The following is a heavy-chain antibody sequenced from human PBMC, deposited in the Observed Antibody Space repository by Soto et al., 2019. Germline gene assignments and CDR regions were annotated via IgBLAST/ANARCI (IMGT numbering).Heavy chain of an antibody. CDR1: GFSFSDHG. CDR2: VSSGGDVQ. Sequence: QVHLVDSGGGVVQPGRSLRLSCAASGFSFSDHGMQWVRQAPGRGLEWVAVVSSGGDVQIYADSVTGRSTISRDNSENVLSLQMDSLRPEDTGVYSCVREARWGEWFYELWGRGTLVTLSS. J-gene: IGHJ2*01. CDR3: VREARWGEWFYEL. D-gene: IGHD3-16*01. V-gene: IGHV3-30*03.